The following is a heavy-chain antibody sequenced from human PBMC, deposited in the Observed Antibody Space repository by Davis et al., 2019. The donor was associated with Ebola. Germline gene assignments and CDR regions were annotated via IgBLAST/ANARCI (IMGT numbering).Heavy chain of an antibody. Sequence: ASVKVSCKASGYTFTGYYMHWVRQAPGQGLEWMGWINPNSGGTNYAQKFQGRVTMTTDTSISTAYMELSRLRPDDTAVYYCARDRPAAIRSVNWFDPWGQGTLVIVSS. CDR2: INPNSGGT. D-gene: IGHD2-2*02. J-gene: IGHJ5*02. V-gene: IGHV1-2*02. CDR1: GYTFTGYY. CDR3: ARDRPAAIRSVNWFDP.